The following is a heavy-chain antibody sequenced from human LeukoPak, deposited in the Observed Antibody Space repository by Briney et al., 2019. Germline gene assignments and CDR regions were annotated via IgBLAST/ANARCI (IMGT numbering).Heavy chain of an antibody. CDR3: ARFPLSMVRGVIIMESDY. V-gene: IGHV3-11*01. CDR1: GFTFSDYY. J-gene: IGHJ4*02. Sequence: SGGSLRLSCVASGFTFSDYYMSWIRQAPGKGLEWVSYISSSGSTIYYADSVKGRFTISRDNAKNSLYLQMNSLRAEDTAAYYCARFPLSMVRGVIIMESDYWGQGTLVTVSS. CDR2: ISSSGSTI. D-gene: IGHD3-10*01.